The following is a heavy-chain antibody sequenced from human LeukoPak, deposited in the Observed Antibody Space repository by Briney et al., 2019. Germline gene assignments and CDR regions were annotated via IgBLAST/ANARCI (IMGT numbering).Heavy chain of an antibody. CDR1: GFTFSSYG. D-gene: IGHD6-19*01. CDR3: AKDSQYSSGWPTTNYFDY. J-gene: IGHJ4*02. CDR2: ISYDGSNK. Sequence: GGSLRLSCAASGFTFSSYGMHWVRQAPGKGLEWVAVISYDGSNKYYADSVKGRFAISRDNSKNTLYLQMNSLRAEDTAVYYCAKDSQYSSGWPTTNYFDYWGQGTLVTVSS. V-gene: IGHV3-30*18.